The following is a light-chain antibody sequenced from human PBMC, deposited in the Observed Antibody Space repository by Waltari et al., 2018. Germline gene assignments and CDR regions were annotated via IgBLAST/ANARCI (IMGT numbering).Light chain of an antibody. J-gene: IGLJ3*02. CDR1: SSNIGSRY. Sequence: QSVLTQPPSASGTPGQRVTISCSGSSSNIGSRYVFWYQHLPGTAPKLLIHHTKQRPVGVPYRCYGSKSGTQASLAIGGLRSEDEADYYCAGWDDILSGPVFGEGTKLTVL. V-gene: IGLV1-47*01. CDR3: AGWDDILSGPV. CDR2: HTK.